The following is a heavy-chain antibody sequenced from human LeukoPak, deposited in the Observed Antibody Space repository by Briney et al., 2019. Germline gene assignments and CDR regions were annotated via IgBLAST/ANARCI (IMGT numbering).Heavy chain of an antibody. V-gene: IGHV4-38-2*02. CDR3: ARLVGASWFDP. J-gene: IGHJ5*02. CDR2: IYHSGST. Sequence: SETLSLTCTVSGYSISSGYYWGWIRQPPGKGLEWIGSIYHSGSTYYNPSLKSRVTISVDTSKNQFSLKLSSVTAADTAVYYCARLVGASWFDPWGQGTLVTVSS. CDR1: GYSISSGYY. D-gene: IGHD1-26*01.